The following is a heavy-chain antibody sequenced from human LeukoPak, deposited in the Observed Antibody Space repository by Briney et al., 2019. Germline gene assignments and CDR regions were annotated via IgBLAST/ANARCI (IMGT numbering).Heavy chain of an antibody. CDR3: ARELVGFSWFDP. CDR1: GGSISSSSYY. CDR2: INHSGST. D-gene: IGHD6-6*01. J-gene: IGHJ5*02. V-gene: IGHV4-39*07. Sequence: PSETLSLTCTVSGGSISSSSYYWGWIRQPPGKGLERIGEINHSGSTNYNPSLKSRVTISVDTSKNQFSLKLSSVTAADTAVYYCARELVGFSWFDPWGQGTLVTVSS.